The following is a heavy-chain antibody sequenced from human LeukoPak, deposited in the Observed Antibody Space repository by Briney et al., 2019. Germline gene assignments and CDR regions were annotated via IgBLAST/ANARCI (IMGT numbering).Heavy chain of an antibody. J-gene: IGHJ5*02. V-gene: IGHV1-18*01. CDR3: AREDYYDSGSFDP. D-gene: IGHD3-22*01. CDR2: ISAYNGNT. CDR1: GYTFTSYG. Sequence: ASVKVSCKASGYTFTSYGISWVRQAPGQGLEWMGWISAYNGNTNYAQKLQGRVTMTRNTSISTAYMELSSLRSEDTAVYYCAREDYYDSGSFDPWGQGTLVTASS.